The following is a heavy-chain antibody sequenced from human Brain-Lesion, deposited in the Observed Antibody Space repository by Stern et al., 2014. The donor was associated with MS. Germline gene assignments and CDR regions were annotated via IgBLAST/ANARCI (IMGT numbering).Heavy chain of an antibody. CDR2: IWNDGTKK. CDR1: GFTFSSCG. D-gene: IGHD4-17*01. CDR3: ARDVGYGDYGTLVLGY. Sequence: VQLVESGGGVAKPGGSLRLSCAASGFTFSSCGMHWVRQAPGQGLEWVALIWNDGTKKIYADSVKGRFTISRGNSQNTLHLQMNSLRVEDTAVYYCARDVGYGDYGTLVLGYWGQGTLVTVSS. J-gene: IGHJ4*02. V-gene: IGHV3-33*01.